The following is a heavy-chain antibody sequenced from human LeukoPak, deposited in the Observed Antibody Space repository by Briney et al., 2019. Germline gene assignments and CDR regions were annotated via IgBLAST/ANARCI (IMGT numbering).Heavy chain of an antibody. CDR1: GFTFSSYG. CDR3: AKDLSARFLDY. CDR2: IWYDGSNK. J-gene: IGHJ4*02. Sequence: GGSLRLSCAASGFTFSSYGMYWVRQAPGKGLEWVAVIWYDGSNKYYADSVKGRFTISRDNSKNTLYLQMNSLRAEDTAVYYCAKDLSARFLDYWGQGTLVTVSS. V-gene: IGHV3-33*06. D-gene: IGHD3-16*02.